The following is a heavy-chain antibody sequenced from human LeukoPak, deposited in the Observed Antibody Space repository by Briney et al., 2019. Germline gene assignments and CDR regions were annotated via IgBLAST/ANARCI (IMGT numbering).Heavy chain of an antibody. CDR3: ARDLGSYSSGWYMGFDY. CDR1: GFTFSGSS. Sequence: PGGSLRLSCAASGFTFSGSSIHWVRQASGKGLEWVGLIRTKANSYATAYAASVTGRFTISRDDSKDTSYLQMNSLKTEDTAIYYCARDLGSYSSGWYMGFDYWGQGTLVTVSS. V-gene: IGHV3-73*01. D-gene: IGHD6-19*01. J-gene: IGHJ4*02. CDR2: IRTKANSYAT.